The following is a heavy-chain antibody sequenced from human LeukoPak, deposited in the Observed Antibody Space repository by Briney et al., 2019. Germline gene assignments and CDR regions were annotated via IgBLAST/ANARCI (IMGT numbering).Heavy chain of an antibody. CDR1: GGSISSYY. CDR2: INHSGST. Sequence: NPSETLSLTCTVSGGSISSYYWSWLRQPPGKGLEWIGEINHSGSTNYNPSLKSRVTISVDTSKNQFSLKLSSVTAADTAVYYCATSQTSYDSSGEYFQHWGQGTLVTVSS. J-gene: IGHJ1*01. D-gene: IGHD3-22*01. CDR3: ATSQTSYDSSGEYFQH. V-gene: IGHV4-59*04.